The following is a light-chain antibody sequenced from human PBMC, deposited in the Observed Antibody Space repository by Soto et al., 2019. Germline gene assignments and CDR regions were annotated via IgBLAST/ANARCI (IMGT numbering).Light chain of an antibody. J-gene: IGKJ1*01. V-gene: IGKV3-15*01. CDR2: GAS. CDR1: QSLSQSVSSK. Sequence: PPSLSACNGQRVTLSCRDSQSLSQSVSSKLAWYQHKPGRPPRLLIYGASTRATGIPARFSGSGSGTEFTLTISRLQSEDFPVYFSQEDHKWPPRLGEATKV. CDR3: QEDHKWPPR.